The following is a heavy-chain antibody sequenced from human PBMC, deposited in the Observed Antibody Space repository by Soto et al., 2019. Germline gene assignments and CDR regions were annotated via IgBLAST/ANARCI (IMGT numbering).Heavy chain of an antibody. V-gene: IGHV4-61*08. CDR2: IYYSGST. J-gene: IGHJ4*02. CDR3: ARPDILTGYGLE. Sequence: ASETLSLTCTVSGGSISSGDYYWSWIRQPPGKGLEWIGYIYYSGSTNYNPSLKSRVTISVDTSKNQFSLKLSSVTAADTAVYYCARPDILTGYGLEWGQGTLVTVSS. D-gene: IGHD3-9*01. CDR1: GGSISSGDYY.